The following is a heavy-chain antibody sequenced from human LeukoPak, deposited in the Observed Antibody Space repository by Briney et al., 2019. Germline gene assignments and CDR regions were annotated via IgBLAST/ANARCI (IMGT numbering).Heavy chain of an antibody. D-gene: IGHD1-26*01. V-gene: IGHV4-39*01. CDR1: GGSISSSSYY. J-gene: IGHJ4*02. CDR3: ARQGIVGATSDPPLDY. CDR2: IYYSGST. Sequence: SETLSLTCTVSGGSISSSSYYWGWIRQPPGKGLEWIGSIYYSGSTYYNPSLKSRVTISVDTSKNQFSLKLSSVTAADTAVYYCARQGIVGATSDPPLDYWGQGTLATVSS.